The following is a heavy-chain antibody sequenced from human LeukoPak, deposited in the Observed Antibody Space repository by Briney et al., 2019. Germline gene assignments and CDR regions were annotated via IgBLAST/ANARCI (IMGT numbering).Heavy chain of an antibody. CDR1: GFTFSSYW. V-gene: IGHV3-7*04. CDR2: IKQDGSEK. CDR3: ARVDDGYSYGTYYYYGMDV. D-gene: IGHD5-18*01. J-gene: IGHJ6*02. Sequence: QPGGSLRLSCAASGFTFSSYWMSWVRQAPGKGLEWVANIKQDGSEKYYVDSVKGRFTISRDNAKNSLYLQMNSLRAEDTAVYYCARVDDGYSYGTYYYYGMDVWGQGTTVTVSS.